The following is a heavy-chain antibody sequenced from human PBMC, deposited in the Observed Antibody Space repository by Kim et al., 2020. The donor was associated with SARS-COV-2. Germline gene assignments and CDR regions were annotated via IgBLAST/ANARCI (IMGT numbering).Heavy chain of an antibody. V-gene: IGHV3-11*06. CDR1: GFTFSDYY. CDR2: ISSSSSYT. J-gene: IGHJ4*02. Sequence: GGSLRLSCAASGFTFSDYYMSWIRQAPGKGLEWVSYISSSSSYTNYADSVKGRFTISRDNAKNSLYLQMNSLRAEDTAVYYCARATIFGVVIYSLDYWGQGTLVTVSS. CDR3: ARATIFGVVIYSLDY. D-gene: IGHD3-3*01.